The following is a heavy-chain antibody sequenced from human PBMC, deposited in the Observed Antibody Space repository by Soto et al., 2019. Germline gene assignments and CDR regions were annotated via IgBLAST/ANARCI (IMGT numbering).Heavy chain of an antibody. V-gene: IGHV3-23*01. CDR3: AKKASLVITPYNWFDP. Sequence: PGGSLRLSCAASGFTFSSYAMSWVRQAPGKGLEWVSAISGSGGSTYYADSVKGRFTISRDNSKNTLYLQMNSLRAEDTAVYYCAKKASLVITPYNWFDPWGQGTLVTVSS. CDR2: ISGSGGST. D-gene: IGHD3-3*01. J-gene: IGHJ5*02. CDR1: GFTFSSYA.